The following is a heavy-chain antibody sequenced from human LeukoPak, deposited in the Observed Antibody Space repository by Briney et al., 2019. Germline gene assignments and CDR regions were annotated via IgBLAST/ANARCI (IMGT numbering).Heavy chain of an antibody. CDR1: SGSISKYY. J-gene: IGHJ2*01. V-gene: IGHV4-59*12. CDR3: ARRFPWYFDL. Sequence: SQTLSLTCTVSSGSISKYYWSWIRQFPGDGLEWIGYIYYSGSTTYNPSLKRRVTMSVDMSKNQLSLKLSSVTAADTAVYYCARRFPWYFDLWGRGTLVTVSS. CDR2: IYYSGST.